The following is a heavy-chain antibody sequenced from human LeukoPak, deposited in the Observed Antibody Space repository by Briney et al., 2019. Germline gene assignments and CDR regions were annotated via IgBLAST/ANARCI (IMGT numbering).Heavy chain of an antibody. Sequence: SETLSLTCTVSGGSISSSSYYWGWIRQPPGKGLEWIGSIYYSGSTYYNPSLKSRVTISVDTSKNQFSLKLSSVTAADTAVYYCARESVTGHAFDIWGQGTMVTVSS. CDR2: IYYSGST. CDR3: ARESVTGHAFDI. D-gene: IGHD2-21*02. V-gene: IGHV4-39*07. CDR1: GGSISSSSYY. J-gene: IGHJ3*02.